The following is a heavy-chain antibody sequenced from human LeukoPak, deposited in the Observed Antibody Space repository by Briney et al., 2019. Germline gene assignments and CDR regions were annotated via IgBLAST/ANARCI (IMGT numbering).Heavy chain of an antibody. CDR3: ASEAYYYDSSGYYYLK. CDR1: GYSFTGYY. Sequence: ASVKVSCKASGYSFTGYYIHWLRQAPGQGLEWMGRINPNSGGTNYAQKFQGRVTMTRDTSISTAYMELSRLRSDDTAVYYCASEAYYYDSSGYYYLKWGQGTLVTVSS. D-gene: IGHD3-22*01. V-gene: IGHV1-2*06. J-gene: IGHJ4*02. CDR2: INPNSGGT.